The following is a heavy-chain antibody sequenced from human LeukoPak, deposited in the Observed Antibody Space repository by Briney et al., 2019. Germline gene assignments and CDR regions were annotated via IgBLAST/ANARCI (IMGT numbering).Heavy chain of an antibody. J-gene: IGHJ4*02. CDR3: AKDWGNY. V-gene: IGHV3-9*01. Sequence: GGSLRLSCATSGFTFDDYAMHWVRQAPGKGLEWVSGISWNNDNIGYADSAKGRFTISRDNAKNSLYLEMNSLRAEDTAVYYCAKDWGNYWGQGTLVTVSS. D-gene: IGHD3-16*01. CDR2: ISWNNDNI. CDR1: GFTFDDYA.